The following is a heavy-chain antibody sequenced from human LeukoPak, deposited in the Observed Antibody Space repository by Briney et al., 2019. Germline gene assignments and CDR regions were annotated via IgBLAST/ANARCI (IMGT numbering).Heavy chain of an antibody. CDR3: ARLGMIQAYSTEDY. D-gene: IGHD6-13*01. J-gene: IGHJ4*02. CDR2: IYSGADT. CDR1: GFTVSSNY. Sequence: GSLRLSCAASGFTVSSNYMSWVRQAPGKGLEWVSLIYSGADTYYADSVKGRFTISRDNSKNTLYLQMNSLGAEDTAVYYCARLGMIQAYSTEDYWGQGTLVTVSS. V-gene: IGHV3-53*01.